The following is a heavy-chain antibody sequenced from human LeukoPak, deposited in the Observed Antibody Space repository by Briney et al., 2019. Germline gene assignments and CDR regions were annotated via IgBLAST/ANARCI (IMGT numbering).Heavy chain of an antibody. D-gene: IGHD2-15*01. V-gene: IGHV3-21*04. J-gene: IGHJ4*02. CDR1: GFTFSSYS. CDR3: AKEFRGGYCSGGSCGY. Sequence: GGSLRLSCAASGFTFSSYSMNWVRQAPGKGLEWVSSISSSSSYIYYADSVKGRFTISRDNSKNTLYLQMNSLRAEDTAVYYCAKEFRGGYCSGGSCGYWGQGTLVTVSS. CDR2: ISSSSSYI.